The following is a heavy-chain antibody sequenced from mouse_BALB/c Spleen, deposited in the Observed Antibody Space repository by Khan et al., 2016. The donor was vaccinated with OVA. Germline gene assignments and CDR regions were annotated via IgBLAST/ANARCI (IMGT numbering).Heavy chain of an antibody. CDR3: ARDGYRYNDARDY. D-gene: IGHD2-3*01. Sequence: EVQLLESGPGLVKPSQSLSLTCTVTGYSIPSYYAWNCIRPFPGNILEWMGYISYSGSTNYIPALKSRISITRATSKKHFFLQLNSVTNEDTATYDCARDGYRYNDARDYWGQGTSVTVSS. CDR1: GYSIPSYYA. J-gene: IGHJ4*01. CDR2: ISYSGST. V-gene: IGHV3-2*02.